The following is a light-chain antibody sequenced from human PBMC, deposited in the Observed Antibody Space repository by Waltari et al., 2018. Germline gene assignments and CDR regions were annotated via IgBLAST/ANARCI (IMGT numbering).Light chain of an antibody. CDR1: QSVSSN. J-gene: IGKJ4*01. CDR3: QQYNNWPLT. CDR2: GAS. Sequence: ETVMTQSPATLSVSPGERATLSCRASQSVSSNLAWYQQKPDQAPRLLIYGASTRATGIPVRFSGSGSGTEFTLTISSLQSEDFAVYYCQQYNNWPLTFGGGTKVEIK. V-gene: IGKV3-15*01.